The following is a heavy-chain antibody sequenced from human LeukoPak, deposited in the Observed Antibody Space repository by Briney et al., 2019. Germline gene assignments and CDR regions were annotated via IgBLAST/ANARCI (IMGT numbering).Heavy chain of an antibody. CDR1: GYSFTSYW. V-gene: IGHV5-51*01. D-gene: IGHD3-22*01. J-gene: IGHJ3*02. CDR3: AINYGYYYDSSGDDAFDI. Sequence: GESLKISCKGSGYSFTSYWIGWVRRMPGKGLEWMGIIYPGDSDTRYSPSFQGQVTISADKSISTAYLQWSSLKASDTAMYYCAINYGYYYDSSGDDAFDIWGQGTMVTVSS. CDR2: IYPGDSDT.